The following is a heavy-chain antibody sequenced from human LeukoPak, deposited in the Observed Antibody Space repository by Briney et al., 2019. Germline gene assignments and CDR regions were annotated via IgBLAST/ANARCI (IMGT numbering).Heavy chain of an antibody. D-gene: IGHD3-10*01. J-gene: IGHJ4*02. CDR2: IYYSGST. CDR3: ARGKYYYGSNYFDY. V-gene: IGHV4-59*08. CDR1: GASISPYY. Sequence: SEALSLTCSVSGASISPYYSGWIRQPPGKGLEWIGYIYYSGSTNYNPSLKSRVTISVDTSKNQFSLKLSSVTAADTAVYYCARGKYYYGSNYFDYWGQGTLVTVSS.